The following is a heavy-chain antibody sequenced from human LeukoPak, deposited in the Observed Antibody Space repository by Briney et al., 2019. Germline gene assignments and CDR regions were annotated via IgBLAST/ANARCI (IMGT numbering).Heavy chain of an antibody. J-gene: IGHJ4*02. V-gene: IGHV1-2*02. CDR3: ARGDCSSTSCYIVDY. CDR2: INPNSGGT. D-gene: IGHD2-2*02. CDR1: GYTFTGYY. Sequence: ASVKVSCKASGYTFTGYYMHWVRQAPGQGLEWMGWINPNSGGTNYAQKFQGRVTMTRDTSISTAYMELSRLRSDDTAVYYCARGDCSSTSCYIVDYWGQGTLVTVSS.